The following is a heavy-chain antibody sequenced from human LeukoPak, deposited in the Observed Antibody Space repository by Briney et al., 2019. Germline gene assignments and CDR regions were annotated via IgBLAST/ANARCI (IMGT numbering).Heavy chain of an antibody. CDR2: IYYSGST. J-gene: IGHJ4*02. CDR3: ARVPNQGFTYYFDY. Sequence: ASQTLSLTCTVSGGSISSGDYYWSWIRQPSGKGLEWIGYIYYSGSTYYNPSLKSRVTISVDTSKNQFSLKLSSVTAADTAVYYCARVPNQGFTYYFDYWDQGTLVTVSS. D-gene: IGHD1-14*01. V-gene: IGHV4-30-4*01. CDR1: GGSISSGDYY.